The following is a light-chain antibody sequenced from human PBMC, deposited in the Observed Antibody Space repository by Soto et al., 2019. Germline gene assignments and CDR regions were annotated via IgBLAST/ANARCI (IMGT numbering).Light chain of an antibody. CDR3: GTWDSSLSAVV. V-gene: IGLV1-51*01. CDR2: DNN. Sequence: QSVLTQPPSVSAAPGQTVTISCSGSSSNIGNNYVSWYQQFPGTAPKLLIYDNNKRPSGILDRFSGSKSGTSATLGITGLQTGDEADYYCGTWDSSLSAVVFGGGTKLTVL. CDR1: SSNIGNNY. J-gene: IGLJ2*01.